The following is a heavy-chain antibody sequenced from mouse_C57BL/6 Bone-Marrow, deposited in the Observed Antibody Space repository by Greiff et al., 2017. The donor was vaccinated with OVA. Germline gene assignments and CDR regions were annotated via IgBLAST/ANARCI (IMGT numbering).Heavy chain of an antibody. J-gene: IGHJ1*03. D-gene: IGHD1-1*01. Sequence: VQLQQPGAELVMPGASVKLSCKASGYTFTSYWMHWVKQRPGQGLAWIGEIDPSDSYTNYTQKFKGKSTLTVDKSSSTAYMQLSSLAAEDSAVYYCARSYYYGDFDVWGTGTTVTVSS. CDR3: ARSYYYGDFDV. CDR2: IDPSDSYT. CDR1: GYTFTSYW. V-gene: IGHV1-69*01.